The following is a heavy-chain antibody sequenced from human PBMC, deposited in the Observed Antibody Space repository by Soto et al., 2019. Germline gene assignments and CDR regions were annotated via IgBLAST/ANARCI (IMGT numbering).Heavy chain of an antibody. Sequence: GGSLRLSCAASGFPFSSYIMNWVRQAPGKGLEWVSSISSSSSYIYYADSVKGRFTISRDNAKNSLYLQMNSLRAEDTAVYYCARVWLRYFDKSPFDYWGQGTLVTVSS. CDR1: GFPFSSYI. D-gene: IGHD3-9*01. V-gene: IGHV3-21*01. CDR2: ISSSSSYI. CDR3: ARVWLRYFDKSPFDY. J-gene: IGHJ4*02.